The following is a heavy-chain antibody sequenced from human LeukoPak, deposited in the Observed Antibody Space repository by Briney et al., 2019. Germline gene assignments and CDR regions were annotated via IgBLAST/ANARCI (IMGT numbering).Heavy chain of an antibody. J-gene: IGHJ4*02. Sequence: SETLSLTCTVSGGSISSFYWTWIRQPAGKGLEWIGSIYTSGGTNYNPSLKSRVTMSVDTSKNQFSLKLSSVTAADTAVYYCARDWGSYSSGWRAFDYWGQGTLVTVSS. CDR3: ARDWGSYSSGWRAFDY. CDR1: GGSISSFY. CDR2: IYTSGGT. D-gene: IGHD6-19*01. V-gene: IGHV4-4*07.